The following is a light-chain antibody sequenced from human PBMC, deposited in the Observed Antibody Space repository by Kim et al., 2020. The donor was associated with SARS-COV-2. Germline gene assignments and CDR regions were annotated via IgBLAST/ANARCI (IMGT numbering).Light chain of an antibody. CDR2: NNN. CDR3: ATWDDSVNGRV. Sequence: GQRLTISCSGSSSNIGRNTVNWYHQFPGTAPKLLIYNNNQRPSGVPDRFSGSKSGTSASLAISGLQSEDEADYYCATWDDSVNGRVFGGGTKLTVL. V-gene: IGLV1-44*01. J-gene: IGLJ3*02. CDR1: SSNIGRNT.